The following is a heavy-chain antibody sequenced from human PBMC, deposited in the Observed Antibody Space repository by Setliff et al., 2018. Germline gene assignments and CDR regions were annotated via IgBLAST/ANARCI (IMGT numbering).Heavy chain of an antibody. J-gene: IGHJ4*02. CDR1: GGSISSSSYY. V-gene: IGHV4-39*01. CDR3: AKNYNFWRAYIDY. Sequence: PSETLSLTCTVSGGSISSSSYYWGWIRQPPGKGLEWIGSIYCSGSTYYNPSLKSRVTISVDTSKNQFSLKLSSVTAADTAVYYCAKNYNFWRAYIDYWGQGTLVTVSS. CDR2: IYCSGST. D-gene: IGHD3-3*01.